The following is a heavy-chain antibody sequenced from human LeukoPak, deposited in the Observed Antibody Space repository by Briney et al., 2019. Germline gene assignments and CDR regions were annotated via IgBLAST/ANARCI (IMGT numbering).Heavy chain of an antibody. CDR1: GFTFSSYA. D-gene: IGHD2-8*01. J-gene: IGHJ4*02. CDR3: ASGYCTNGVCYLGPWDY. V-gene: IGHV3-23*01. CDR2: ISGSGGST. Sequence: GGSLRLSCAASGFTFSSYAMSWVRQAPGKGLEWVSVISGSGGSTYYADSVKGRFTISRDNSKNTLYLQMNSLRSEDTAVYYCASGYCTNGVCYLGPWDYWGQGTLVTVSS.